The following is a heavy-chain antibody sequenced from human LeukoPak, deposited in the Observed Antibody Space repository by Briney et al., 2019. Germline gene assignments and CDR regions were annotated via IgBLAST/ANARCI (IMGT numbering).Heavy chain of an antibody. V-gene: IGHV3-53*05. CDR2: IYSGGST. D-gene: IGHD6-13*01. CDR1: GFTVSSNY. Sequence: GGSLRLSCAASGFTVSSNYMSWVRQAPGKGLEWVSVIYSGGSTYYADSVKGRFTISRDNSKNTLYLQMNSLRAEDAAVYYCAKVFYPSDYTSSWYVWGFDYWGQGTLVTVSS. J-gene: IGHJ4*02. CDR3: AKVFYPSDYTSSWYVWGFDY.